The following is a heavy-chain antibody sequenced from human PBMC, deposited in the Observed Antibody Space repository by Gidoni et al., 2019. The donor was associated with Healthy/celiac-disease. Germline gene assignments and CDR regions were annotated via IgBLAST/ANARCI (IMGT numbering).Heavy chain of an antibody. D-gene: IGHD5-18*01. CDR2: ISYDGSNK. J-gene: IGHJ3*02. V-gene: IGHV3-30-3*01. CDR3: ARVRRSKGRRIQLWLDAFDI. Sequence: QVQLVESGGGVVQPGRSLRLSCAASGFTFSSYAMHWVRQAPGKGLEWVAVISYDGSNKYYADSVKGRFTISRDNSKNTLYLQMNSLRAEDTAVYYCARVRRSKGRRIQLWLDAFDIWGQGTMVTVSS. CDR1: GFTFSSYA.